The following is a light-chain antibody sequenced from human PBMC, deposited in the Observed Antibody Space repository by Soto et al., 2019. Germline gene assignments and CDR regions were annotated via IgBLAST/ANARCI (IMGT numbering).Light chain of an antibody. V-gene: IGKV3-11*01. Sequence: EIVLTQSPATLSLSPGERATLSCRASQSVSSYLAWYQQKPGQAPRLLIYDASNRATGIPARFSGSGSGTDFTLTIGVLEPEDFAVYYCQQRSNWPPAFGGGTKVEIK. CDR3: QQRSNWPPA. CDR1: QSVSSY. CDR2: DAS. J-gene: IGKJ4*01.